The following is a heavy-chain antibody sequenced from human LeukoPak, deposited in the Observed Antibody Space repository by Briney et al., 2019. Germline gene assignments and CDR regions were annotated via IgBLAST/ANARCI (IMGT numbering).Heavy chain of an antibody. CDR1: GFTFSSYG. V-gene: IGHV3-30*03. CDR2: ISYDGSNK. CDR3: VREATRIGVRGFYYYDMDV. D-gene: IGHD3-10*01. J-gene: IGHJ6*02. Sequence: GRSLRLSCAASGFTFSSYGMHWVRQAPGKGLEWVAVISYDGSNKYYADSVKGRFTISRDNSKNTLYLQMNSLRAEDTAVYYCVREATRIGVRGFYYYDMDVWGQGTTVTVSS.